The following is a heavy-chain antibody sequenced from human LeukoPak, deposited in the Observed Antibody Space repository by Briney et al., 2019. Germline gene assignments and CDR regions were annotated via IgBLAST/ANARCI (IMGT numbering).Heavy chain of an antibody. Sequence: TSETLSLTCTVSGASVSSASYWTWIRQPPGKGVEWIAHIYNGVNTNYNPSLKSRVTISVDTSKNQFSLRLNSVTAADTAVYYCARSRAFNSGAFDPWGQGSLVTVSS. V-gene: IGHV4-61*01. J-gene: IGHJ5*02. CDR3: ARSRAFNSGAFDP. D-gene: IGHD1-26*01. CDR2: IYNGVNT. CDR1: GASVSSASY.